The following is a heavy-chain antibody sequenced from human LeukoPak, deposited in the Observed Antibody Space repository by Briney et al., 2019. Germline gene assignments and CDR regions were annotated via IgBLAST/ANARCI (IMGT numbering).Heavy chain of an antibody. CDR1: GGSISSYY. V-gene: IGHV4-59*01. J-gene: IGHJ3*02. CDR2: IYYSGST. CDR3: ARADRALVDAFDI. Sequence: PSETLSLTCTVSGGSISSYYWSCIGQPPGKGLEWIGYIYYSGSTNYNPSLKSRVTISVDTSKNQFSLKLSSVTAADTAVHYCARADRALVDAFDIWGPGTMVTVSS.